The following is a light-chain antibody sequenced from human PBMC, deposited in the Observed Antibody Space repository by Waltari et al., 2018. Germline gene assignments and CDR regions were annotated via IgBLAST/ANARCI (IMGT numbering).Light chain of an antibody. CDR2: GAS. V-gene: IGKV1-12*01. Sequence: DIQMTQSTSSVSASVGDRVTITCRGSQGIGTWLAWYQQKPGKAPKVLIYGASTLLTGVPSRFSGSGSGTEFTLTITGLQPEDFATYFCQQGNSFPPTFGQGTRVEV. CDR3: QQGNSFPPT. CDR1: QGIGTW. J-gene: IGKJ1*01.